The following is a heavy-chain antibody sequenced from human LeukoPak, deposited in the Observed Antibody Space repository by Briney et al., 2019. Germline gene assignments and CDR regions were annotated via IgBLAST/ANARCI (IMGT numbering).Heavy chain of an antibody. CDR2: LYSGGST. D-gene: IGHD3-22*01. J-gene: IGHJ4*02. CDR3: AREVGYDSSGYYSRAFDY. CDR1: GFTVSSNY. V-gene: IGHV3-53*01. Sequence: PGGFLRLSRAASGFTVSSNYMSWVRQAPGEGLEWVSGLYSGGSTYYADSVKGRFSISRDNSKNTLYLQMNSLRAEDTAVYYWAREVGYDSSGYYSRAFDYWGQGTLVTVSS.